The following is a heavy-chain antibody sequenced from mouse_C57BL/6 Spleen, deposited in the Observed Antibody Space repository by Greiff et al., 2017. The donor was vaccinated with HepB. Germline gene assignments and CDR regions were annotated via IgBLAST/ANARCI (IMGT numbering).Heavy chain of an antibody. Sequence: EVQLQQSGPELVKPGASVKMSCKASGYTFTDYNMHWVKQSHGKSLEWIGYINPNNGGTSYNQKFKGKATLTANKSSSTAYMELRSLTSEDSAVYYCARKGICYGNPRYFDYWGKGTTLTVAS. V-gene: IGHV1-22*01. CDR2: INPNNGGT. CDR3: ARKGICYGNPRYFDY. CDR1: GYTFTDYN. J-gene: IGHJ2*01. D-gene: IGHD2-1*01.